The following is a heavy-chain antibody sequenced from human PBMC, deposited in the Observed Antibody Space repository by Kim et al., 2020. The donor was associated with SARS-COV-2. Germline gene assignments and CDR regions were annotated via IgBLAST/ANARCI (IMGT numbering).Heavy chain of an antibody. V-gene: IGHV5-10-1*01. CDR2: IDPSDSYT. CDR3: ARGGEYYYDSSGYSAFDI. D-gene: IGHD3-22*01. CDR1: GYSFTSYW. J-gene: IGHJ3*02. Sequence: GESLKISCKGSGYSFTSYWISWVRQMPGKGLEWMGRIDPSDSYTNYSPSFQGHVTISADKSISTAYLQWSSLKASDTAMYYCARGGEYYYDSSGYSAFDIWGQGTMVTVSS.